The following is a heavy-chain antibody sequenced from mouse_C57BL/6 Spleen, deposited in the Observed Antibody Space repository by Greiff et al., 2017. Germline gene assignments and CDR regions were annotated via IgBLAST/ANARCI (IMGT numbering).Heavy chain of an antibody. D-gene: IGHD2-4*01. CDR1: GFTFSSYT. CDR3: ARRGDYDGYYFDY. CDR2: ISGGGGNT. Sequence: DVKLVESGGGLVKPGGSLKLSCAASGFTFSSYTMSWVRQTPEKRLEWVATISGGGGNTYYPDSVKGRFTISRDNAKNTLYLQMSSLRSEDTALYYCARRGDYDGYYFDYWGQGTTLTVSS. V-gene: IGHV5-9*01. J-gene: IGHJ2*01.